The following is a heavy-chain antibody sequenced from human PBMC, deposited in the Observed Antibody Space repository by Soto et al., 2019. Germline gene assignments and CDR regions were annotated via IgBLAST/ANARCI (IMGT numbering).Heavy chain of an antibody. CDR3: ARTLSGYYAY. V-gene: IGHV1-8*01. J-gene: IGHJ4*02. CDR1: GYTFTTYD. D-gene: IGHD3-22*01. CDR2: LNPNSDNS. Sequence: QVQLVQSGAEVKKPGASVKVSCKASGYTFTTYDISWVRQATGQGLEWMGWLNPNSDNSGYAQKFQGRVTITRDTSTSTAYMELSNLRSEDTAVYYCARTLSGYYAYWGQGTLVTVSS.